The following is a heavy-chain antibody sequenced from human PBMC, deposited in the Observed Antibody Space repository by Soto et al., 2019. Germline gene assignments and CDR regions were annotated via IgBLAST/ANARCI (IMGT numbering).Heavy chain of an antibody. CDR3: ASSQAVGRAATNDKFDY. Sequence: QLQLQESGSGLVKPSQTLSLTCAVSGGSISSGGYSWSWIRQPPGKGLEWIGYIYHSGSTYYNPSLKSRVTISVDRSKNQFSLKLSSVTAADTAVYYCASSQAVGRAATNDKFDYWGQGTLVTVSS. CDR1: GGSISSGGYS. D-gene: IGHD2-15*01. CDR2: IYHSGST. J-gene: IGHJ4*02. V-gene: IGHV4-30-2*01.